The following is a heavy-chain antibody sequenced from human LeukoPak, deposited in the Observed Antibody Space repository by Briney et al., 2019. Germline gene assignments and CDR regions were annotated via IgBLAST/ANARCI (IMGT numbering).Heavy chain of an antibody. V-gene: IGHV4-4*07. CDR1: GGSISSFY. CDR3: ARLWFGEPAFDI. D-gene: IGHD3-10*01. CDR2: IYSSGNT. Sequence: SETLSLTCTVSGGSISSFYWSWIRQPAGKGLEWIGRIYSSGNTNYNPSLKSRVTISVDTSKNQFSLKLSSVTVADTAVYYCARLWFGEPAFDIWGQGTMVTVSS. J-gene: IGHJ3*02.